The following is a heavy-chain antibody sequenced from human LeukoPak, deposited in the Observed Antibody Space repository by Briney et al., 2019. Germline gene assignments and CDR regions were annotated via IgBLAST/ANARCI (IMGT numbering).Heavy chain of an antibody. D-gene: IGHD2-21*02. Sequence: PSETLSLTCTVSGSSISSYYWSWIRQPPGTGLEWIGYIYYSGSTNYNPSLKSRVTISVDTSKNQFSLKLSSVTAADTAVYYCARVVCGGDCYLGAFDIWGQGTMVTVSS. CDR2: IYYSGST. J-gene: IGHJ3*02. CDR1: GSSISSYY. V-gene: IGHV4-59*01. CDR3: ARVVCGGDCYLGAFDI.